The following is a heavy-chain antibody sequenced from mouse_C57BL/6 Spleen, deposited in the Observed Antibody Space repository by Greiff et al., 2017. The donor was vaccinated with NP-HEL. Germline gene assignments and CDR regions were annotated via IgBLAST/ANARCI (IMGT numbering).Heavy chain of an antibody. D-gene: IGHD1-1*01. J-gene: IGHJ1*03. CDR3: TYGSSYWYFDV. Sequence: VHVKQSGAELVRPGASVKLSCTASGFNIKDYYMHWVKQRPEQGLEWIGRIDPEDGDTEYAPKFQGKATMTADTSSNTAYLQLRSLTSEDTAVYYCTYGSSYWYFDVWGTGTTVTVSS. CDR1: GFNIKDYY. CDR2: IDPEDGDT. V-gene: IGHV14-1*01.